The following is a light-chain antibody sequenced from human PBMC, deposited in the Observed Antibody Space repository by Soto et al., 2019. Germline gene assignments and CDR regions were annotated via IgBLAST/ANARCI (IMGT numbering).Light chain of an antibody. CDR1: LFLSSIY. CDR2: AAS. CDR3: QQQGT. V-gene: IGKV3-20*01. Sequence: EIVLTQSPGTLSWSPGERATLSGRSSLFLSSIYVVWDQQKPGQAPRLLIYAASRRATGIPYRFSGSGSAPEYTLTFSRLEPEDSAVYYCQQQGTFGQGTKLEIK. J-gene: IGKJ2*01.